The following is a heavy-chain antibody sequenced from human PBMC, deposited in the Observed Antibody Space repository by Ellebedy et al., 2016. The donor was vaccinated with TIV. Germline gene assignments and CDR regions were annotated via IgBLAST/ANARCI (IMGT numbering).Heavy chain of an antibody. J-gene: IGHJ4*02. CDR2: ISGTSTSI. Sequence: GESLKISCAASGFTFSSYSMNWVRQAPGKGLEWVSYISGTSTSIDYAAAVRGRFTISRDNADNSLSLQMNSLRVEDTAVYFCARTPNSGAWGPFEYWGQGTLVTVSS. D-gene: IGHD2/OR15-2a*01. V-gene: IGHV3-48*01. CDR3: ARTPNSGAWGPFEY. CDR1: GFTFSSYS.